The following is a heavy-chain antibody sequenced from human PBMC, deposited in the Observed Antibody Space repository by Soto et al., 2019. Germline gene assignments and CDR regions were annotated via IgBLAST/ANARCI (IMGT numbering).Heavy chain of an antibody. D-gene: IGHD4-17*01. CDR3: ARETTVTTGLCAVDI. Sequence: QLQLQESGPGLVKPSETLSLTCTVSGGSISSSSYYWGWIRQPPGKGLEWIGSIYYSGSTYYNPSLKSRVTISVDTSKNQFSLKLSSVTAADTAVYYFARETTVTTGLCAVDIWGQGTMVTVSS. J-gene: IGHJ3*02. CDR2: IYYSGST. V-gene: IGHV4-39*02. CDR1: GGSISSSSYY.